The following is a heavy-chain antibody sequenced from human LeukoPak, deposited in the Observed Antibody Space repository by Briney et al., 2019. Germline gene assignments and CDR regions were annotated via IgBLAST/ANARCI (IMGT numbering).Heavy chain of an antibody. Sequence: SETLSLTCAVYGGSFSGYYWSWIRQPPGKGLEWIGEINHSGSTEYNPSLKSRVTISVDTSKNQFSLKLSSVTAADTAVYYCARGNYPDYWGQGTLVTVSS. CDR2: INHSGST. CDR1: GGSFSGYY. CDR3: ARGNYPDY. D-gene: IGHD5-24*01. V-gene: IGHV4-34*01. J-gene: IGHJ4*02.